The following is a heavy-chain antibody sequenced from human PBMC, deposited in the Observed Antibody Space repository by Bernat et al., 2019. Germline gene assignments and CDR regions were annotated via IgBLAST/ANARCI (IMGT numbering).Heavy chain of an antibody. Sequence: QVQLVQSGAEVKKPGASVRVSCKASGYTFTSYGFSWVRRAPGQGLEWMGWISTYNGNTNYAQKLQDRVTMTTDTSTSTAYMELRSLRSDDTAMYYCARDVGIAAAGFYFDYWGQGTLVTVSS. CDR3: ARDVGIAAAGFYFDY. V-gene: IGHV1-18*01. J-gene: IGHJ4*02. CDR2: ISTYNGNT. CDR1: GYTFTSYG. D-gene: IGHD6-13*01.